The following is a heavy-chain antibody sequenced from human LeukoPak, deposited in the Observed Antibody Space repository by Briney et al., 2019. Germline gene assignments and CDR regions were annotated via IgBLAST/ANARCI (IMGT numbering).Heavy chain of an antibody. CDR2: IYYSGST. Sequence: SETLSLTCTVSGGSISGYYWSWIREPPGKGLEWIGYIYYSGSTNYNPSLKSRVTISVDTSKNQFSLKLSSVTAADTAVYYCARGCSAGTPHNWFDPWGQGTLVTVSS. J-gene: IGHJ5*02. V-gene: IGHV4-59*01. D-gene: IGHD6-13*01. CDR3: ARGCSAGTPHNWFDP. CDR1: GGSISGYY.